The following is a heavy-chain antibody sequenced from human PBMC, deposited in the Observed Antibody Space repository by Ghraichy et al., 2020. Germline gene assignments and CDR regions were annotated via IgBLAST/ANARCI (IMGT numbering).Heavy chain of an antibody. D-gene: IGHD4-23*01. Sequence: SVKVSCKASGGTFSSYAISWVRQAPGQGLEWMGGIIPIFGTANYAQKFQGRVTITADESTSTAYMELSSLRSEDTAVYYCAREGHLTVVPKYYYYYMDVWGKGTTVTVSS. J-gene: IGHJ6*03. V-gene: IGHV1-69*13. CDR1: GGTFSSYA. CDR3: AREGHLTVVPKYYYYYMDV. CDR2: IIPIFGTA.